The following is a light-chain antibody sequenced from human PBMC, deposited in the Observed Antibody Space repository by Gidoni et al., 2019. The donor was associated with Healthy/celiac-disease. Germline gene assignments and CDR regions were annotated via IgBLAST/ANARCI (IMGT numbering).Light chain of an antibody. J-gene: IGKJ4*01. CDR2: AAS. CDR3: QQSYSTPLT. V-gene: IGKV1-39*01. CDR1: QSISSY. Sequence: DIHMTQFTSTLSASVGDRVTITCRASQSISSYLYWYQQKPGKAPKLLIYAASSLQSGVPSRFSGSGSGTDFTLTISSLQPEDFATYYCQQSYSTPLTFGGXTKVEIK.